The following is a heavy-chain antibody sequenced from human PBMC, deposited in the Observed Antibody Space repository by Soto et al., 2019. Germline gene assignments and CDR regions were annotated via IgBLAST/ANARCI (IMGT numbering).Heavy chain of an antibody. CDR2: IYNSGST. J-gene: IGHJ5*02. Sequence: PSETLSLTCSVSGGSIRSFSWGWIRQPPGRGLEWIGYIYNSGSTNYNPSLKSRATISVDTSKNQFSLTLTSVTAADTAVYYCARFHKYSEANWFDPWGQGTLVTVSS. CDR3: ARFHKYSEANWFDP. V-gene: IGHV4-4*09. CDR1: GGSIRSFS. D-gene: IGHD2-15*01.